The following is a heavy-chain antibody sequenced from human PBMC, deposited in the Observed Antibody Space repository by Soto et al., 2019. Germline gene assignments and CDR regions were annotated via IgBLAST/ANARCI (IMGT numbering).Heavy chain of an antibody. V-gene: IGHV3-7*01. J-gene: IGHJ2*01. D-gene: IGHD4-17*01. Sequence: EVQLVESGGGLVQPGGSLRLSCAASGFTFGPYLMTWVRQAPGKGLEWVAKIKPDGSEKYYVESVKGRFTISRDNTKTSLYLQMNGLRAEETAVYYCARPSTVAGSSYWCFDLWGRGTLVTVSS. CDR1: GFTFGPYL. CDR3: ARPSTVAGSSYWCFDL. CDR2: IKPDGSEK.